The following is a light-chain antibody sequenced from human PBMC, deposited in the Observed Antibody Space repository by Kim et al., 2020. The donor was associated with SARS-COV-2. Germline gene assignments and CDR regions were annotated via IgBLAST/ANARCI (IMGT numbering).Light chain of an antibody. Sequence: SRGEGATLSCRASQSVGWNYLAWDQQKPGRAPRLLSYEASARATDSPERFSGSGSGTDFTLTISRLEPEDFAVYYCHQYANSPRTFGQGTKMDIK. V-gene: IGKV3D-20*01. CDR2: EAS. CDR3: HQYANSPRT. J-gene: IGKJ1*01. CDR1: QSVGWNY.